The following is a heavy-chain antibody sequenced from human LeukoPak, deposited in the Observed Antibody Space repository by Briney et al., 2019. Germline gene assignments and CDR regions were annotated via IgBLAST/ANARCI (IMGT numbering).Heavy chain of an antibody. V-gene: IGHV3-53*01. CDR1: GLTFSSSY. D-gene: IGHD5-24*01. J-gene: IGHJ4*02. Sequence: GGSLRLSCAASGLTFSSSYMSWVRQAPGKGLEWVSIIYRGGATYYADSVKGRFTISRDNSKNTLYLQMNSLRAEDTAVYYCARLDGYNSFDSWGQGTLVTVSS. CDR2: IYRGGAT. CDR3: ARLDGYNSFDS.